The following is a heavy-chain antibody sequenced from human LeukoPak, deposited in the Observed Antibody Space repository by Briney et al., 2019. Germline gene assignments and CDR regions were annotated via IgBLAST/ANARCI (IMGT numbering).Heavy chain of an antibody. CDR2: IWYDGSNK. J-gene: IGHJ4*02. Sequence: GGSLRLSCAASGFTFSSYGIHWVRQAPGKGLEWVAVIWYDGSNKYYADSVKGRFTISRDNSKNTLYLQMNSLRAEDTAVYYCARAPYDSSGYYLPGYWGQGTLVTVSS. V-gene: IGHV3-33*01. D-gene: IGHD3-22*01. CDR1: GFTFSSYG. CDR3: ARAPYDSSGYYLPGY.